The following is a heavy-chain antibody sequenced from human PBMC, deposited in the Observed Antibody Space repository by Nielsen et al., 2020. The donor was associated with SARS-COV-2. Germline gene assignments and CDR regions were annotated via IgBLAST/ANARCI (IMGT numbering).Heavy chain of an antibody. J-gene: IGHJ3*02. CDR1: GGSFSGYY. CDR3: ARRTYRDAFDI. D-gene: IGHD1-1*01. Sequence: SETLSLTCAVYGGSFSGYYWSWIRQPPGKGLEWIGSIYYSGSTYYNPSLKSRVTFSVDTSKNQFSLKLSSVTAADTAVYYCARRTYRDAFDIWGQGTMVTVSS. V-gene: IGHV4-34*01. CDR2: IYYSGST.